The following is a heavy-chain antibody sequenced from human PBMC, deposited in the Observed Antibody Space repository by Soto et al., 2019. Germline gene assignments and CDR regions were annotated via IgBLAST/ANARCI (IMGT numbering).Heavy chain of an antibody. CDR2: IYSGGST. V-gene: IGHV3-66*01. J-gene: IGHJ3*02. D-gene: IGHD2-15*01. Sequence: PGGSLRLSCAASGFTVSSNYMSWVRQAPGKGLEWVSVIYSGGSTYYADSVKGRFTISRDNSKNTLYLQMNSLRAEDTAVYYCASSVLNCSGGSCYPEDAFDIWGQGTMVTVSS. CDR1: GFTVSSNY. CDR3: ASSVLNCSGGSCYPEDAFDI.